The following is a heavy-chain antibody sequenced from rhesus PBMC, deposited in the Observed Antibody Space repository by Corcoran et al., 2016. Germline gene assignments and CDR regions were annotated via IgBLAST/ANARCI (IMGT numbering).Heavy chain of an antibody. V-gene: IGHV4-80*01. J-gene: IGHJ3*01. CDR1: GASISTYW. CDR2: INGNTGST. D-gene: IGHD6S26*01. CDR3: ARAYSTGWSNAFDF. Sequence: QVQLQESGPGLVKPSETLSLTCAVSGASISTYWWSWIRQPPGKGREWIGEINGNTGSTSYHPSLKGRVTNSQAAAKNQFSLKLSSVTAADTAVYYCARAYSTGWSNAFDFWGQGLRVTVSS.